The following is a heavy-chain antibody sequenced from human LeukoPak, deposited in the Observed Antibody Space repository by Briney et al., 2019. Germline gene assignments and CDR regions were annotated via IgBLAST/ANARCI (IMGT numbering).Heavy chain of an antibody. J-gene: IGHJ6*03. Sequence: GGSLRLSCAASGFTFSSYSMNWVRQAPGKGLEWVSSISSSSSYIYYADSVKGRFTISRDNAKNSLYLQMNSLRAEDTAVYYCARATQYCSGGSCYLYYYYYYMDVWGKGTTVTVSS. V-gene: IGHV3-21*01. CDR2: ISSSSSYI. CDR1: GFTFSSYS. D-gene: IGHD2-15*01. CDR3: ARATQYCSGGSCYLYYYYYYMDV.